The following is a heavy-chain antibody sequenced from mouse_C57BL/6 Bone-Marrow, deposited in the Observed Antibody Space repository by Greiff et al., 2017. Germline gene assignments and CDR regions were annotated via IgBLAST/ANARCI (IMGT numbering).Heavy chain of an antibody. V-gene: IGHV1-42*01. CDR2: INPSTGGT. CDR1: GYSFTGYY. D-gene: IGHD1-1*01. Sequence: VQLQQPGPELVKPGASVKISCKASGYSFTGYYMNWVKQSPEKSLEWIGEINPSTGGTTYNQKFKAKATLTVDKSSSTAYMQLKGLTSEDSAVYYCAKAHYYGLDYWGKGTTLTVSS. J-gene: IGHJ2*01. CDR3: AKAHYYGLDY.